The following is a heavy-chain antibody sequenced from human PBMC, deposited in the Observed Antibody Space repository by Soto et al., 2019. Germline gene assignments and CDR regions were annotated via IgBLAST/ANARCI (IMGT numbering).Heavy chain of an antibody. Sequence: QVRLVESGGGVVQPGRSLRLSCAASGFVFSDYVIHWVRQAPGRGLDWVAGIWYHGRDIFYTDSVKGRFTISRDNSKNMLDRQMNSLRAEDTAVYYCAGDQGGQSGNCIFDNWGQGTLVTVSS. CDR1: GFVFSDYV. CDR3: AGDQGGQSGNCIFDN. CDR2: IWYHGRDI. V-gene: IGHV3-33*01. D-gene: IGHD1-26*01. J-gene: IGHJ4*02.